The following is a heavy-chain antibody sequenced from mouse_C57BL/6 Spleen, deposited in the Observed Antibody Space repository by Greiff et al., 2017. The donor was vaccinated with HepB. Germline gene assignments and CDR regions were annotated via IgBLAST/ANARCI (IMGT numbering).Heavy chain of an antibody. Sequence: QVQLQQSGAELARPGASVKLSCKASGYTFTSYGISWVKQRTGQGLEWIGEIYPRSGNTYYNEKFKGKATLTADKSSSTAYMELRSLTSEDSAVYFCAPFYYDYDDPAWFAYWGQGTLVTVSA. V-gene: IGHV1-81*01. D-gene: IGHD2-4*01. J-gene: IGHJ3*01. CDR3: APFYYDYDDPAWFAY. CDR1: GYTFTSYG. CDR2: IYPRSGNT.